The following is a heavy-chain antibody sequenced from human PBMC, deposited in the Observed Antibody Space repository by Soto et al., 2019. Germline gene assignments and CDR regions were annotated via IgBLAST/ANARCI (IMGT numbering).Heavy chain of an antibody. CDR1: GFTFDDYA. CDR3: AKARCSTTDCYVPDY. J-gene: IGHJ4*02. D-gene: IGHD2-2*01. CDR2: ISWNSGSI. Sequence: PGGSLRLSCAASGFTFDDYAMHWVRQAPGKGLEWVSGISWNSGSIGYADSVKGRFSIYRDNSKNTLYLQMNSLRGDDTAMYYCAKARCSTTDCYVPDYWGRGTLVTVSS. V-gene: IGHV3-9*01.